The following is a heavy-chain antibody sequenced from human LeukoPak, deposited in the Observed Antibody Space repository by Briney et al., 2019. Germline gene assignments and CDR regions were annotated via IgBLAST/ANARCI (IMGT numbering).Heavy chain of an antibody. D-gene: IGHD3-22*01. CDR1: GFTFSSYG. CDR2: ISYDGSNK. V-gene: IGHV3-30*18. CDR3: AKDRTVVGLYYFDY. J-gene: IGHJ4*02. Sequence: GGSLRLSCAASGFTFSSYGMHWVRQAPGKGLEWVAVISYDGSNKYYADSVKGRFTISRDNSKNTLYLQMNSLRAEDTAVYYCAKDRTVVGLYYFDYWGQGTLVTVSS.